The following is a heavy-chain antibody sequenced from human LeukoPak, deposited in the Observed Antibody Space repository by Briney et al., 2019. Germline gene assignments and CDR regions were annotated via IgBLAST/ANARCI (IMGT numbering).Heavy chain of an antibody. V-gene: IGHV1-46*01. CDR3: AERVANFDY. D-gene: IGHD2-15*01. Sequence: GASVKVSCKASGYTFTSYYMHWVRQAPGQGLEWMGIINPSGGITSYAQKFQERVTITRDMSTSTAYMELSSLRSEDTAVYYCAERVANFDYWGQGTLVTVSS. J-gene: IGHJ4*02. CDR1: GYTFTSYY. CDR2: INPSGGIT.